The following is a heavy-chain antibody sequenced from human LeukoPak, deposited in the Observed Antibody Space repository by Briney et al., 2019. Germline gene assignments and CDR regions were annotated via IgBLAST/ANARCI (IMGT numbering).Heavy chain of an antibody. V-gene: IGHV4-59*01. D-gene: IGHD4-23*01. Sequence: SETLSLTCTVSGGSISSYYWTWIRQPPGKGLEWIGYIYYSGTTNYDPSLKSRVTISVDTSKNQFSLKLSSVTAADTAVYYCARGGNPRIDYWGQGTLVTVSS. CDR2: IYYSGTT. CDR1: GGSISSYY. CDR3: ARGGNPRIDY. J-gene: IGHJ4*02.